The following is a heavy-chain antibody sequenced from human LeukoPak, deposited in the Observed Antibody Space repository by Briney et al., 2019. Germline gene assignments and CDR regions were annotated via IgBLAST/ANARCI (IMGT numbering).Heavy chain of an antibody. Sequence: PGGSLRLSCAASGFTFSSYWMSWVRQAPGKGLEWVANIKQDGSEKYYVDSVKGRFTISRDNSKNSLYLQMNSLRTEDTALYYCAKSPMVRGVIFYMDVWGKGTTVTVSS. J-gene: IGHJ6*03. CDR3: AKSPMVRGVIFYMDV. CDR2: IKQDGSEK. V-gene: IGHV3-7*03. D-gene: IGHD3-10*01. CDR1: GFTFSSYW.